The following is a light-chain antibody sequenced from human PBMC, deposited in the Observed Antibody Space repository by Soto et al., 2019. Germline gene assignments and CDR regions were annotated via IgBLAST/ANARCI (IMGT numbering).Light chain of an antibody. CDR2: AAS. CDR1: QAIAGW. V-gene: IGKV1-27*01. CDR3: QKYNSAPLN. Sequence: DIQIIHSPSSGSAPVLDRVNVTFLASQAIAGWLAWYQQKPGKVPKLLIYAASTLQSGVPSRFSGSGSGTDFTLTISSLQPEDVATYYCQKYNSAPLNFGGGTKVDIK. J-gene: IGKJ4*01.